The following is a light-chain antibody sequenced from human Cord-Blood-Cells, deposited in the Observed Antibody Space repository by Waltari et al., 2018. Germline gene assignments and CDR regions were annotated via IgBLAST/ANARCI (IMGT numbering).Light chain of an antibody. Sequence: QSALTQPAAGSGAPGQSSTIAGTGTSSDVGGYNYVSWYQQHPGKAPKLMIYDVSKRPSVVSIRFSFSKSGTTASLTISALQADDEADYYCSSSTSSSTPLVVFGGGTTLTVL. CDR1: SSDVGGYNY. CDR2: DVS. J-gene: IGLJ2*01. V-gene: IGLV2-14*01. CDR3: SSSTSSSTPLVV.